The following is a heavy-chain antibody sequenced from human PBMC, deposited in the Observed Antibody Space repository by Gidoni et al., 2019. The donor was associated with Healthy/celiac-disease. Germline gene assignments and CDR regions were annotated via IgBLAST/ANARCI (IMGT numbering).Heavy chain of an antibody. V-gene: IGHV3-23*01. CDR1: AFHFSSYA. CDR3: AKGAWTRWELSDFDY. Sequence: EAQLLESWVGLVQPGGSPRLFCAASAFHFSSYAMSWVRHAPGQGLEWVSAISGSGGSTYYADSVKGRFTISRDNYKNTLYLQMNSLRAEDTAVYYGAKGAWTRWELSDFDYWGQGTLVTVSA. J-gene: IGHJ4*02. CDR2: ISGSGGST. D-gene: IGHD1-26*01.